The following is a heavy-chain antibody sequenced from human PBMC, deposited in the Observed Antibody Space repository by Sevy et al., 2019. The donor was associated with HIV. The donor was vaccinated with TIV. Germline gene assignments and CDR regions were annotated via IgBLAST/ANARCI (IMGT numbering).Heavy chain of an antibody. CDR1: GFTFSSYA. Sequence: GGSLRLSCAASGFTFSSYAMSWVRQAPGKGLEWVSAISGSGGSTYYADSVKGRFTISRDNSKNTLYLQMNSLRAEDTAVEYWAKGDSGGDYSVSGFDYWGQGTLVTVSS. D-gene: IGHD3-22*01. CDR3: AKGDSGGDYSVSGFDY. CDR2: ISGSGGST. J-gene: IGHJ4*02. V-gene: IGHV3-23*01.